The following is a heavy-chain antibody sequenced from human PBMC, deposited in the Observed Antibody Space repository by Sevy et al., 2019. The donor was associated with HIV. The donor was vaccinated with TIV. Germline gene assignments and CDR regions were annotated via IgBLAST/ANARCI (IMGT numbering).Heavy chain of an antibody. V-gene: IGHV3-7*01. D-gene: IGHD1-26*01. CDR1: GFTFSPYW. Sequence: GGSLRLSCAASGFTFSPYWMTWVRQAPGKGLECVANIRPDGSEKYYVDSVKGRFTISRDKAKNSLYLQMNSLRADDTAMYYCARGVGLDCWGQGALVTVSS. CDR3: ARGVGLDC. J-gene: IGHJ4*02. CDR2: IRPDGSEK.